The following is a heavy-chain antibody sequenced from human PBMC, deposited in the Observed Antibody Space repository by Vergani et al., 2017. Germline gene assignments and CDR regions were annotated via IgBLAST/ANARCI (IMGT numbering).Heavy chain of an antibody. CDR3: ARDGGGLAGRDYYMDV. Sequence: QVQLQESGPGLVKPSETLSLTCTVSGGSISSYYWSWIRQPAGKGLEWIGRIYTSGSTNYNPSLKSRVTMAVDTSKNQFSLKLSAVTAADTAVYYCARDGGGLAGRDYYMDVWGKGTTVTVSS. V-gene: IGHV4-4*07. CDR1: GGSISSYY. J-gene: IGHJ6*03. CDR2: IYTSGST. D-gene: IGHD2-21*01.